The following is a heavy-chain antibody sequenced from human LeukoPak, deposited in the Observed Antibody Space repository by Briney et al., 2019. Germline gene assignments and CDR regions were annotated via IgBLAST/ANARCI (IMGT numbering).Heavy chain of an antibody. Sequence: SETLSLTCTVSGGSISGYYWNWSRQPPGKGVEWIGNLYYMRGAWYKSSLKSRVTTSVDTSRNEFSLKLSSVTAADTAVYYCAQVGDFWSGPPHYYMDVWGKGTTVTVSS. CDR3: AQVGDFWSGPPHYYMDV. CDR2: LYYMRGA. D-gene: IGHD3-3*01. CDR1: GGSISGYY. V-gene: IGHV4-59*01. J-gene: IGHJ6*03.